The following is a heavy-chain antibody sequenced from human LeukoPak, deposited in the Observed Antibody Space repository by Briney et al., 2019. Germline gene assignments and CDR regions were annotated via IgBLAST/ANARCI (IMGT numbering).Heavy chain of an antibody. Sequence: XXXVXGGSISSGSYXWSWVRQPAGKGLEWIGRIYTSGSTNYNPSLKSRVTISVETYKKEFSLKLSSVTAADTAVYYCARDGVVGATKESYYYYMDVWGKGTTVTVSS. CDR2: IYTSGST. CDR3: ARDGVVGATKESYYYYMDV. D-gene: IGHD1-26*01. J-gene: IGHJ6*03. CDR1: GGSISSGSYX. V-gene: IGHV4-61*02.